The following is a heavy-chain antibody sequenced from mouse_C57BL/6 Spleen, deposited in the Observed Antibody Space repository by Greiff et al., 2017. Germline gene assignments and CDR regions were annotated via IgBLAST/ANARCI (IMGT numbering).Heavy chain of an antibody. J-gene: IGHJ3*01. CDR3: ARVEDGYDEGAWFAY. D-gene: IGHD2-2*01. CDR2: ISDGGSYT. CDR1: GFTFSSYA. V-gene: IGHV5-4*01. Sequence: EVQLVESGGGLVKPGGSLKLSCAASGFTFSSYAMSWVRQTPEKRLEWVATISDGGSYTYYPDNVKGRFTISRDNAKNNLYLQMSHLKSEDTAMYYCARVEDGYDEGAWFAYWGQGTLVTVSA.